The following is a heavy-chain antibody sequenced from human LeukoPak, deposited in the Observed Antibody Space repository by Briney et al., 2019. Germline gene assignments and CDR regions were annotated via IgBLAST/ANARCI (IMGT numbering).Heavy chain of an antibody. V-gene: IGHV4-4*02. Sequence: NTSETLSLTCAVSGGSISSSNWWSWVRQPPGKGLEWIGEIYHSGSTNYNPSLKSRVTISVDTSKNQFSLKLSSVTAADTAVYYCARALYSSSWYYFDYWGQGTLVTVSS. CDR2: IYHSGST. CDR3: ARALYSSSWYYFDY. J-gene: IGHJ4*02. CDR1: GGSISSSNW. D-gene: IGHD6-13*01.